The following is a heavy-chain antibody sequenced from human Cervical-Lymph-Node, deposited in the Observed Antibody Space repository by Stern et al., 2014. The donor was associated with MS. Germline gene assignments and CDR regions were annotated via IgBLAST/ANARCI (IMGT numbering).Heavy chain of an antibody. CDR1: GFTFSSYS. CDR3: AREYCRGGSCYFPGTDS. CDR2: IGISTSYM. Sequence: EVQLVESGGGLVKPGGSLRLSCVASGFTFSSYSMSWVRQAPGKGLEWVSVIGISTSYMYYADSVKGRVTISRDNARNSLYLQMNSLRAEDTAVYYCAREYCRGGSCYFPGTDSWGQGTLVTVSS. D-gene: IGHD2-15*01. J-gene: IGHJ4*02. V-gene: IGHV3-21*01.